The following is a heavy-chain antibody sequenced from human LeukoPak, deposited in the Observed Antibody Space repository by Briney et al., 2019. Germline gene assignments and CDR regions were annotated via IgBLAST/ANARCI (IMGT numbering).Heavy chain of an antibody. J-gene: IGHJ4*02. CDR3: VRDDDRPDNGLDY. CDR2: ISSSSSYI. Sequence: GGSLRLSCAASGFTFSSYSMNWVRQAPGKGLEWVSSISSSSSYIYYADSVKGRFTISRDNSKNTLYLQMNSLRAEDTAVYYCVRDDDRPDNGLDYWGQGTLVTVSS. V-gene: IGHV3-21*01. CDR1: GFTFSSYS. D-gene: IGHD3-22*01.